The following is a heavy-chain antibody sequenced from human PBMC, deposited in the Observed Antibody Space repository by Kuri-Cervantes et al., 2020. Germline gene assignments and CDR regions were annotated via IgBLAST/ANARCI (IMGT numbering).Heavy chain of an antibody. V-gene: IGHV3-23*01. D-gene: IGHD3-16*02. CDR1: GFTFSSYA. Sequence: GGSLRLSCAASGFTFSSYAMSWVRQAPGKGLEWVSAISGSGGSTYYADSVKGRFTISRDNAKNSLYLQMNSLRAEDTAVYYCARGGGTFGGVIARGWYYFDYWGQGTLVTVSS. CDR2: ISGSGGST. J-gene: IGHJ4*02. CDR3: ARGGGTFGGVIARGWYYFDY.